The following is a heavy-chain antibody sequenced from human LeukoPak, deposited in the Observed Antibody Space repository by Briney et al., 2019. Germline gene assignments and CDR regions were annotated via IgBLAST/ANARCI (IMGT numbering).Heavy chain of an antibody. D-gene: IGHD6-13*01. J-gene: IGHJ3*02. CDR3: ARDSSSPGEGAFDI. V-gene: IGHV4-34*01. Sequence: SETLSLTCAVYGGSFSGYYWSWIRQPPGKGLEWIGEINHSGSTNYNPSLKSRVTISVDRSKNQFSLKLSSVTAADTAVYYCARDSSSPGEGAFDIWGQGTMVTVSS. CDR2: INHSGST. CDR1: GGSFSGYY.